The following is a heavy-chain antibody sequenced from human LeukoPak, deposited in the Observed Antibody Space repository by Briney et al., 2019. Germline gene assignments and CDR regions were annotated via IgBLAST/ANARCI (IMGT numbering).Heavy chain of an antibody. J-gene: IGHJ4*02. V-gene: IGHV3-74*01. CDR3: ARDSREDY. CDR2: INTDGSST. CDR1: GFTFSSYS. Sequence: GGSLRLSCAASGFTFSSYSMNWVRQAPGKGLMWVSRINTDGSSTTYADSVKGRFTISRDNAKNTLYLQMNSLRAEDTAVYYCARDSREDYWGQGTLVTVSS.